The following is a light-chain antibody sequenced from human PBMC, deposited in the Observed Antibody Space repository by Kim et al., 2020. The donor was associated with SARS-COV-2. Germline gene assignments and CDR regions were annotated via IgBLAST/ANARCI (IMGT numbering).Light chain of an antibody. J-gene: IGKJ4*01. V-gene: IGKV1-39*01. Sequence: DIQMTQSPSSLSASVGDRVTIACRASQSISKYLNWYQQKPGKAPKLLIYAASSLQSGVPSRFSGSGSGTHFTLTISSLQPEDFANYYCQQSHTAPLLTFGGGTKLEI. CDR2: AAS. CDR1: QSISKY. CDR3: QQSHTAPLLT.